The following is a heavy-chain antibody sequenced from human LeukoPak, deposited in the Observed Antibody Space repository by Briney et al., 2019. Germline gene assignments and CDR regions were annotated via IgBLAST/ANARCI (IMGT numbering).Heavy chain of an antibody. V-gene: IGHV4-39*02. CDR3: ARDAHSSGWTFFDY. D-gene: IGHD6-19*01. J-gene: IGHJ4*02. CDR1: GGSISSSSYY. CDR2: IYYSGST. Sequence: SETLSLTCTVSGGSISSSSYYWGRIPPPPGKGLEWIVSIYYSGSTYYNPSLTSRVTISVDTSKNQFSLKLSSVTAADTAVYYCARDAHSSGWTFFDYWGQGVLVTVSS.